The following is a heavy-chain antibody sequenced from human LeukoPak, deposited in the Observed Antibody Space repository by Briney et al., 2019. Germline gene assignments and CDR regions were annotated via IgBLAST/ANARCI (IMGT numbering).Heavy chain of an antibody. D-gene: IGHD2/OR15-2a*01. J-gene: IGHJ4*02. CDR2: IYTSGST. CDR1: GNSISSGDYY. Sequence: SETLSLTCTVSGNSISSGDYYWSWIRQPAGKGLEWIGRIYTSGSTNYNPSLKSRVTISVDTSKNQFSLKLSSVTAADTAVYYCARLSAEDGGIYYFDYWGQGTLVTVSS. CDR3: ARLSAEDGGIYYFDY. V-gene: IGHV4-61*02.